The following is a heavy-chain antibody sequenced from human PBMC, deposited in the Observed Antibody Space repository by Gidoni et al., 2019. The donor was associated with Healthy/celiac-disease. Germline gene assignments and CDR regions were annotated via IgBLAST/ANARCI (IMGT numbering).Heavy chain of an antibody. J-gene: IGHJ6*02. D-gene: IGHD5-18*01. Sequence: QVQLVQSGAEVKKPGASVKVSCKASGYTFTSYYMPWVRQDPGQGLEWMGIINPSGGSTSYAQKFQGRVTMTRDTSTSTVYMELSSLRSEDTAVYYCARDGAGQWYTAMDEDPLDYYYGMDVWGQGTTVTVSS. CDR2: INPSGGST. CDR3: ARDGAGQWYTAMDEDPLDYYYGMDV. CDR1: GYTFTSYY. V-gene: IGHV1-46*01.